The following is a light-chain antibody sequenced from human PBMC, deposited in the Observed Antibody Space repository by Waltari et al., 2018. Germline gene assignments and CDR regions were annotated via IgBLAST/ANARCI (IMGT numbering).Light chain of an antibody. CDR3: LQYDTNPRT. CDR1: QTISSW. J-gene: IGKJ1*01. Sequence: DIQMTQSPSSLSASVGDKVTITCRASQTISSWLDWYQQKPGKAPKVLIYKASTLQSGVPSRFSGSGSGTEFTLTISSLQPEDFATYYCLQYDTNPRTFGQGTKVEIK. CDR2: KAS. V-gene: IGKV1D-16*01.